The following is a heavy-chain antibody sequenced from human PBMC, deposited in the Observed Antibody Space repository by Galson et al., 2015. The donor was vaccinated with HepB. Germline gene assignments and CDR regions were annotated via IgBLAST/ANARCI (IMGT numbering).Heavy chain of an antibody. CDR1: GYSFASYW. Sequence: QSGAAVKKPGESLKISCKGSGYSFASYWIVWVRQMPGKGLEWMGIIYPGDSDTTYSPAFQGKVTISADKSSTTAYLQWSSLKASDTAMYYCARLRAGSSSPFDYWGQGTLVTVSS. D-gene: IGHD6-6*01. CDR2: IYPGDSDT. V-gene: IGHV5-51*01. CDR3: ARLRAGSSSPFDY. J-gene: IGHJ4*02.